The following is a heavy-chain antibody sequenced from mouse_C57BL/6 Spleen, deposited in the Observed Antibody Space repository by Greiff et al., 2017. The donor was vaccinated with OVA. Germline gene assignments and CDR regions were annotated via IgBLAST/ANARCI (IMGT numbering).Heavy chain of an antibody. CDR2: INPGSGGT. Sequence: VQLVESGAELVRPGTSVKVSCKASGYAFTNYLIEWVKQRPGQGLEWIGVINPGSGGTNYNEKFKGKATLTADKSSSTAYMQLSSLTSEDSAVYFCAREGDWVDYWGQGTTLTVSS. CDR1: GYAFTNYL. V-gene: IGHV1-54*01. CDR3: AREGDWVDY. J-gene: IGHJ2*01. D-gene: IGHD4-1*01.